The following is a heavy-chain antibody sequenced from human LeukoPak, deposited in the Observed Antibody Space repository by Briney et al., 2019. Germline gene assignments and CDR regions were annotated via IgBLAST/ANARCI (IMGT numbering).Heavy chain of an antibody. D-gene: IGHD3-22*01. CDR2: INHSGST. V-gene: IGHV4-34*01. CDR3: ARGRPYYYDSSGFKLFDY. CDR1: GGSFSGYY. Sequence: PSETLSLTCAVYGGSFSGYYWSWIRQPPGKGLEWIGEINHSGSTNYNPSLKSRVTISVDTSKNQFSLKLSSVTAADTAVYYCARGRPYYYDSSGFKLFDYWGQGTLVTVSS. J-gene: IGHJ4*02.